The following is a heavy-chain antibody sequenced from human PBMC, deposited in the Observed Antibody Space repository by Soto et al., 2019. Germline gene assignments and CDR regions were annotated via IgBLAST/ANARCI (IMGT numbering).Heavy chain of an antibody. Sequence: QVQLVQSGAEVKKPGASVKVSCKASGYTFTSYYMHWVRQAPGQGLEWMGIINPSGGSTSYAQKFQGRVTMTRDTSTSTGYMELSSLRSEDTAVYYCASAGSEWLLYRYGMDVWGQGTTVTVSS. J-gene: IGHJ6*02. CDR3: ASAGSEWLLYRYGMDV. CDR2: INPSGGST. CDR1: GYTFTSYY. D-gene: IGHD3-3*01. V-gene: IGHV1-46*01.